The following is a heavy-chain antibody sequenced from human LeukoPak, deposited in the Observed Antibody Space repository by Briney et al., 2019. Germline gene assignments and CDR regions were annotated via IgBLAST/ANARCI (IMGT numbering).Heavy chain of an antibody. D-gene: IGHD5-24*01. Sequence: GRSLRLSCAASGFTFSSYGMHWVRQAPGKGLEWVAVIWYDGSNKYYADSVKGRFTISRDNSKNTLYLQMNSLRAEDTAVYYCAKVRSGRDGYPFDIWGKGTMVTVSS. CDR1: GFTFSSYG. V-gene: IGHV3-33*06. CDR2: IWYDGSNK. CDR3: AKVRSGRDGYPFDI. J-gene: IGHJ3*02.